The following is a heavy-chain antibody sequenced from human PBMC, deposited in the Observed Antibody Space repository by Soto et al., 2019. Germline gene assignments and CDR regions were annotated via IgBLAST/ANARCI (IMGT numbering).Heavy chain of an antibody. V-gene: IGHV1-18*01. Sequence: ASVKVSCKASGYTFTSYGISWVRQAPGQGLEWMGWISAYNGNTNYAQKLQGRVTMTTDTSTSTAYMELRSLRSDDTAVYYCARANSMTTVTKVYYYGMDVWGQETTVTVSS. CDR1: GYTFTSYG. CDR2: ISAYNGNT. J-gene: IGHJ6*02. CDR3: ARANSMTTVTKVYYYGMDV. D-gene: IGHD4-17*01.